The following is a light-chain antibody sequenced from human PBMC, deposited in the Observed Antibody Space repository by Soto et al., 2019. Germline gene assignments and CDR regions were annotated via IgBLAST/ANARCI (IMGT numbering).Light chain of an antibody. CDR2: VDS. V-gene: IGLV3-21*02. CDR1: NIGSKG. CDR3: QVWDSSSDHPYV. Sequence: YELTQPPSVSVAPGQTARITCGGNNIGSKGVHWYQQKPGQAPVLVVYVDSDRPSGIPERFSGSNSGNTATLTISRVEAGDEADYYCQVWDSSSDHPYVFGTGTKVTVL. J-gene: IGLJ1*01.